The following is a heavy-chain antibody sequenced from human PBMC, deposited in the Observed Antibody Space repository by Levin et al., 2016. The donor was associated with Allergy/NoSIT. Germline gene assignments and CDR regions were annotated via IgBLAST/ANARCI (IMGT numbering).Heavy chain of an antibody. CDR2: IIPIFGTA. J-gene: IGHJ4*02. V-gene: IGHV1-69*13. D-gene: IGHD1-1*01. Sequence: SVKVSCKASGYTFTSYDINWVRQATGQGLEWMGGIIPIFGTANYAQKFQGRVTITADESTSTAYMELSSLRSEDTAVYYCARDPHWNDDDPYYFDYWGQGTLVTVSS. CDR1: GYTFTSYD. CDR3: ARDPHWNDDDPYYFDY.